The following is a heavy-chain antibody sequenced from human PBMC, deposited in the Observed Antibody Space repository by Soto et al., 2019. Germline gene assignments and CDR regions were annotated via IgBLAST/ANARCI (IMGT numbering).Heavy chain of an antibody. V-gene: IGHV4-59*04. Sequence: PSETLSLTCSVSGGSLSSYYWSWIRQTPGKGLEWIGTISYSGSTYYNPSLNGRVIISADTSKNQFSLKLSSLTAADTAVYYCSRRYSFGSGKYGVDVWGQGTMVTVSS. J-gene: IGHJ6*02. CDR1: GGSLSSYY. CDR3: SRRYSFGSGKYGVDV. CDR2: ISYSGST. D-gene: IGHD3-10*01.